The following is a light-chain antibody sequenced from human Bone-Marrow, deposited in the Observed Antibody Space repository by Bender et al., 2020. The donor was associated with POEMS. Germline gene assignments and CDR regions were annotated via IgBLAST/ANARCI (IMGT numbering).Light chain of an antibody. CDR3: SSYAGNNVM. V-gene: IGLV2-14*02. J-gene: IGLJ3*02. Sequence: QTTLTQPASVSGSPGQSITISCTGASSDVGAYNLVSWYQQHPGKAPKLMIYDDTKRPSGVPDRFSASKSGNTASLTISGLQAEDEADYYCSSYAGNNVMFGGGTKLTVL. CDR2: DDT. CDR1: SSDVGAYNL.